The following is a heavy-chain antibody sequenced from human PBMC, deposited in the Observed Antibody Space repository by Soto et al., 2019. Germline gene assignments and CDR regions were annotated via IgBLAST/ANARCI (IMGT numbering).Heavy chain of an antibody. CDR2: INTYNGNI. V-gene: IGHV1-18*01. J-gene: IGHJ4*02. CDR3: ARERGGYKHFDY. CDR1: GYTFTSYG. Sequence: QVPLVQSGAEVKKPGASVRVSCEVSGYTFTSYGISWVRQAPGQGLEWMGWINTYNGNINYAQRLQGRVTMTTDTSTGTAYMERRSLRSDDTALYYCARERGGYKHFDYWGQGTLVTVSS. D-gene: IGHD1-26*01.